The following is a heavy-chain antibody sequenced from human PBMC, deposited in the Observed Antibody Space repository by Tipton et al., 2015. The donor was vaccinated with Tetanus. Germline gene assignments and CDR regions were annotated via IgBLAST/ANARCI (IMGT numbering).Heavy chain of an antibody. CDR3: ARDDSLEYDSSGYPYYYYGMDV. J-gene: IGHJ6*02. CDR1: GFTFSSYW. CDR2: INSDGSST. D-gene: IGHD3-22*01. Sequence: SLRLSCAASGFTFSSYWMHWVRQAPGKGLVWVSRINSDGSSTSYADSVKGRFTISRDNAKNSLYLQMNSLRAEDTAVYYCARDDSLEYDSSGYPYYYYGMDVWGQGTTVTVSS. V-gene: IGHV3-74*01.